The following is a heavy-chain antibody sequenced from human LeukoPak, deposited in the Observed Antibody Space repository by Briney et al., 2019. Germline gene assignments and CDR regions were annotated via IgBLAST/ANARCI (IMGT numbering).Heavy chain of an antibody. CDR1: GYSISSGYY. D-gene: IGHD2-15*01. J-gene: IGHJ5*02. CDR2: IYHSGST. Sequence: SETLSLTCTVSGYSISSGYYWGWIRQPPGKGLEWIGSIYHSGSTYYNPSLKSRVTISVDTSKNQFSLKLSSVTAADTAVYYCARERCSGGSCYSSWFDPWGQGTLVTVSS. V-gene: IGHV4-38-2*02. CDR3: ARERCSGGSCYSSWFDP.